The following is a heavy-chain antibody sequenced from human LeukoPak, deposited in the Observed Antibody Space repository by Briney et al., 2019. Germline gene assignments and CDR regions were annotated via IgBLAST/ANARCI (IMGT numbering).Heavy chain of an antibody. CDR2: IDPSDSYT. V-gene: IGHV5-10-1*01. CDR1: GYSFTSYW. J-gene: IGHJ6*02. Sequence: GESLKISCKGSGYSFTSYWITWVRQMPGKGLEWVGRIDPSDSYTNYSPSFQGHVTISADKSISTAYLQWSSLKASDTAMYYCARQDGMIRGDGMDVWGQGTTVTVSS. CDR3: ARQDGMIRGDGMDV. D-gene: IGHD3-10*01.